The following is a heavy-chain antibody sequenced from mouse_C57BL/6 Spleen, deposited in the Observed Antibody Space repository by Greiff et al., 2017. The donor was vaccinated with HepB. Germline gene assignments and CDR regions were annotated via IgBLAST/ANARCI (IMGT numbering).Heavy chain of an antibody. CDR3: TREVYYGNYFDY. CDR2: ISSGGDYI. Sequence: EVKLMESGEGLVKPGGSLKLSCAASGFTFSSYAMSWVRQTPEKRLEWVAYISSGGDYIYYADTVKGRFTISRDNARNTLYLQMSSLKSEDTAMYYCTREVYYGNYFDYWGQGTTLTVSS. D-gene: IGHD1-1*01. CDR1: GFTFSSYA. V-gene: IGHV5-9-1*02. J-gene: IGHJ2*01.